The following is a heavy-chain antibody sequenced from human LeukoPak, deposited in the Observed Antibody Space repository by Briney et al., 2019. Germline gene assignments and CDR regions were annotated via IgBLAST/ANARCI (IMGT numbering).Heavy chain of an antibody. V-gene: IGHV4-4*07. Sequence: SETLSLTCTVSGVSISDYYWSWIRQPAGKGLEWIGRFYASGTTYYNPSLRSRVTLSIDTSKNQVSLKLSSATAADTAIYYCARTHCVGGSCDKFDPWGPGTLVTVSS. J-gene: IGHJ5*02. CDR1: GVSISDYY. D-gene: IGHD2-15*01. CDR2: FYASGTT. CDR3: ARTHCVGGSCDKFDP.